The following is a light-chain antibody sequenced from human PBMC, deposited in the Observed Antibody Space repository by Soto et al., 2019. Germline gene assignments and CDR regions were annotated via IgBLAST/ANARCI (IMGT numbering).Light chain of an antibody. CDR1: QSVSSSY. CDR3: QQYGSSRFT. CDR2: GAS. V-gene: IGKV3-20*01. Sequence: EIVLTQSPGTLSLSPGERATLSCRVSQSVSSSYLAWYQQKPGQAPRLLIYGASSRATGTPDRFSGSGSGTDLSLTISRLEPEDFAVYYCQQYGSSRFTFGGGTKVEIK. J-gene: IGKJ4*01.